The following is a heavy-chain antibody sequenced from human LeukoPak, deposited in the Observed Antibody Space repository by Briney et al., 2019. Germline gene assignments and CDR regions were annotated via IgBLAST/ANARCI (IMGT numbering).Heavy chain of an antibody. CDR2: ISSSSSYI. CDR1: GFTFSSYS. Sequence: GGALRLSCAASGFTFSSYSMNWVRQAPGKGLEWVSSISSSSSYIYYADSVKGRFTISRDNAKNSLYLQMNSLGAEDTAVYYCARARIYCSGGSCFDYYYYGMDVWGKGTTVTVSS. J-gene: IGHJ6*04. D-gene: IGHD2-15*01. CDR3: ARARIYCSGGSCFDYYYYGMDV. V-gene: IGHV3-21*01.